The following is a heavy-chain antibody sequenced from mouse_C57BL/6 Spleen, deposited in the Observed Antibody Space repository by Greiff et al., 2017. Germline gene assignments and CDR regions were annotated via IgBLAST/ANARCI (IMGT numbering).Heavy chain of an antibody. V-gene: IGHV1-53*01. CDR2: INPSNGGT. Sequence: QVQLKESGTELVKPGASVKLSCKASGYTFTSYWMHWVKQRPGQGLEWIGNINPSNGGTNYNEKFKSKATLTVDKSSSTAYMQLSSLTSEDSAVYYCAREPEYGNYDFDVWGTGTTVTVSS. CDR3: AREPEYGNYDFDV. J-gene: IGHJ1*03. CDR1: GYTFTSYW. D-gene: IGHD2-1*01.